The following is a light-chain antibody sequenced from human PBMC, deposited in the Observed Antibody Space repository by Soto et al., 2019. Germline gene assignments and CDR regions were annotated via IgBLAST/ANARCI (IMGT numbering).Light chain of an antibody. CDR2: DNN. J-gene: IGLJ1*01. Sequence: QAVVTQPPSVSAAPGQTVTISCSGTSSNIGNNYVSWYQHLPGTAPKLLISDNNNRPSGIPDRFSGSKSGTSATLAITGLQTGDEADYYCATWDDSLSAAGFGPGTKVTVL. CDR3: ATWDDSLSAAG. V-gene: IGLV1-51*01. CDR1: SSNIGNNY.